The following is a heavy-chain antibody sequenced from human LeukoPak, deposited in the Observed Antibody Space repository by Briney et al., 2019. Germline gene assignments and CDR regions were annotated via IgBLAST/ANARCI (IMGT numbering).Heavy chain of an antibody. Sequence: PGRSLRLSCAASGFTFSNYAMGWVRQAPGKGLEWVSSISSSSSYIYYADSVKGRFTISRDNAKNSLYLQMNSLRAEDTAVYYCARDGAVAGTVGMDVWGQGTTVTVSS. J-gene: IGHJ6*02. D-gene: IGHD6-19*01. CDR2: ISSSSSYI. CDR3: ARDGAVAGTVGMDV. CDR1: GFTFSNYA. V-gene: IGHV3-21*01.